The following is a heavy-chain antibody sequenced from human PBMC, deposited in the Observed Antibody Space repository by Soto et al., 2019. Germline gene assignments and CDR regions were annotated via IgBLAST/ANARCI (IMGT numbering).Heavy chain of an antibody. CDR3: ARTYYDFWSGSHYFYMDV. V-gene: IGHV4-59*01. J-gene: IGHJ6*03. D-gene: IGHD3-3*01. Sequence: SETLSLTCTVSGGSISSYYWSWIRQPPGKGLEWIGYIYYSGSTNYNPSLKSRVTMSVDTSKNQFSLKLNSVTAADTAVYYCARTYYDFWSGSHYFYMDVWGKGTTVTVSS. CDR1: GGSISSYY. CDR2: IYYSGST.